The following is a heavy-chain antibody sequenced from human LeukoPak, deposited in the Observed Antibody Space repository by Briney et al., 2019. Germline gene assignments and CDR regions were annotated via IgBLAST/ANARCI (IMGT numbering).Heavy chain of an antibody. CDR3: AKEQNGGLDY. CDR2: ISWNSGSI. J-gene: IGHJ4*02. D-gene: IGHD4-23*01. Sequence: GGSLRLSCAASGFTFDDYAMHWVRQAPGKGLEWVSGISWNSGSIGYADSVKGRFTNSRDNAKNSLYLQMNSLRAEDTALYYCAKEQNGGLDYWGQGTLVTVSS. V-gene: IGHV3-9*01. CDR1: GFTFDDYA.